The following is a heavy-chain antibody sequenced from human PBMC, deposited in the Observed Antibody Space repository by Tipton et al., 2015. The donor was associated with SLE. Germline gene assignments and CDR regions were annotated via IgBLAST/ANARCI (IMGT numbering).Heavy chain of an antibody. CDR1: GGSISSGDYY. J-gene: IGHJ4*02. Sequence: TLSLTCTVSGGSISSGDYYWSWIRQPPGKGLEWIGYIYYSGSTNYNPSLKSRVTISVDTSKNQFSLKLSSVTAADTAVYYCASSPVRARDYFDYWGQGTLVTVSS. CDR3: ASSPVRARDYFDY. V-gene: IGHV4-61*08. CDR2: IYYSGST. D-gene: IGHD3-10*01.